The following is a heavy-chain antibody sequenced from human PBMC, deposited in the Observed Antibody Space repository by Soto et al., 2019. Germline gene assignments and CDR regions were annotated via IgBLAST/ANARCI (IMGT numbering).Heavy chain of an antibody. CDR1: GDSVSSNTAV. V-gene: IGHV6-1*01. J-gene: IGHJ4*02. Sequence: SQTLSLTCAISGDSVSSNTAVWHWIRQSPSRGLEWLGRTYYRSKWYNDYAVSVKSRITINPDTSKNHFSLQLNSVTPEDTAAYYCASGTFYISSGWGQGTLVTVSS. CDR2: TYYRSKWYN. D-gene: IGHD1-26*01. CDR3: ASGTFYISSG.